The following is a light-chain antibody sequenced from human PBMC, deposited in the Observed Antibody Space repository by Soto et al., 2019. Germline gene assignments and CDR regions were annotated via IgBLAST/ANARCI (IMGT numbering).Light chain of an antibody. V-gene: IGKV3-11*01. CDR3: QQRSDWPST. CDR1: QTVSSY. J-gene: IGKJ4*01. Sequence: EIVLTQSPATLSLSPGDRATLSCRASQTVSSYLAWYQQKPGQAPRLLIYDASSRATGIPARFSGSGSGTDFTLTITSLEPEVFAVYYCQQRSDWPSTFGGGTKVEIK. CDR2: DAS.